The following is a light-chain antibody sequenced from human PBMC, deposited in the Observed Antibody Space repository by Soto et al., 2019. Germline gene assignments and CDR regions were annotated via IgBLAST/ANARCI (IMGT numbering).Light chain of an antibody. CDR1: QDIKNY. J-gene: IGKJ2*02. V-gene: IGKV1-33*01. Sequence: DIQLTQSPSSLSASVGDRVTITCQASQDIKNYLIWYQQKAGEAPNLLIYDASTLGTGVSSRFSGSGSGTEFSLTITNLQPEDRATYYCQHYDSVPCTFGQGTRLEIK. CDR2: DAS. CDR3: QHYDSVPCT.